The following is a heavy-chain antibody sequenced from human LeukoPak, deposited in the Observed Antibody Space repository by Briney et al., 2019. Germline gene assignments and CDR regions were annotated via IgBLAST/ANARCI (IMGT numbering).Heavy chain of an antibody. D-gene: IGHD6-13*01. Sequence: SSETLSLTCTVSGYSISSGYYWGWIRRPPGKGLEWIGSIYHSGSTYYNPSLKSRVTISVDTSKNQFSLKLTSVTAADTAVYYCARGQQWFDPWGQGTLVTVSS. CDR3: ARGQQWFDP. CDR2: IYHSGST. V-gene: IGHV4-38-2*02. CDR1: GYSISSGYY. J-gene: IGHJ5*02.